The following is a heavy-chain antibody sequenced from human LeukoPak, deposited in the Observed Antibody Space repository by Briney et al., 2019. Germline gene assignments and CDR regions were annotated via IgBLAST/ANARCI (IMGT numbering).Heavy chain of an antibody. V-gene: IGHV3-30*18. CDR3: AKNRDRGVPTYYYDSSGSSHFDL. CDR2: ISYDGSNK. CDR1: GFTFSSYG. J-gene: IGHJ2*01. D-gene: IGHD3-22*01. Sequence: GGSLRLSCAASGFTFSSYGMLWVPQAPAKGLEWVAVISYDGSNKYYADSVKGRFTISRDNSKNTLYLQMNSLRAEDTAVYYCAKNRDRGVPTYYYDSSGSSHFDLWGRGTLVTVSS.